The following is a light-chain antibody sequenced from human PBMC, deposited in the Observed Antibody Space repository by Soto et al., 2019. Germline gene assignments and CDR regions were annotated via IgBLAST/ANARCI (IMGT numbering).Light chain of an antibody. V-gene: IGKV1-5*03. CDR3: QQYNSLWT. J-gene: IGKJ1*01. CDR1: QSITSW. Sequence: DIQMTQSPSTLSASVGDRVTITCRASQSITSWLAWNQQKPGKAPKLLIYKASSLDSGVPSRFSGSGSGTEFTLTFSSLQPDDFATFYFQQYNSLWTFGQGTKVEI. CDR2: KAS.